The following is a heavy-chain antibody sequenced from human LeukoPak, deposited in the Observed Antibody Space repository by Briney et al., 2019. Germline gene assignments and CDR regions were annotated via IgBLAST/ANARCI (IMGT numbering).Heavy chain of an antibody. Sequence: SETLSLTCTVSGGSISGSSYFWGWIRQPPGKGLEWIGEINHSGSTNYNPSLKSRVTISVDTSKNQFSLKLSSVTAADTAVYYCARGQYDYVWGSTGFYFDYWGQGTLVTVSS. CDR3: ARGQYDYVWGSTGFYFDY. V-gene: IGHV4-39*07. D-gene: IGHD3-16*01. CDR2: INHSGST. CDR1: GGSISGSSYF. J-gene: IGHJ4*02.